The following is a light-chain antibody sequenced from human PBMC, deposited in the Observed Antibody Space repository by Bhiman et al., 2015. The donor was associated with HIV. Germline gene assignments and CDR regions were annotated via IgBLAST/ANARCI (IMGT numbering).Light chain of an antibody. CDR1: SNDVGYYDY. V-gene: IGLV2-14*03. J-gene: IGLJ3*02. CDR3: QAYDTTVTGSKV. Sequence: QSALTQPASVSGSPGQSITISCTGGSNDVGYYDYVSWYQQRPGEAPKLIIFDVYYQPSGVPDRFSGSQSGTSASLVITGLRAEDEADYYCQAYDTTVTGSKVFGGGTRLTVL. CDR2: DVY.